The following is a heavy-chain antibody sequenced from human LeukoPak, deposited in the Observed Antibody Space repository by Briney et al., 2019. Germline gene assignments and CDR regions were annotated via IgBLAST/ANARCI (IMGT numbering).Heavy chain of an antibody. CDR1: GGSISSYY. CDR2: IYTSGST. CDR3: ARDPVYCSSTSCPSDAFDI. J-gene: IGHJ3*02. Sequence: SETLSLTCTVSGGSISSYYWSWIRQPAGKGLEWIGRIYTSGSTNYNPSLKSRVTMSVDTSKNQFSLKLSSVTAADTAVYYCARDPVYCSSTSCPSDAFDIWGQGTMVTVSS. V-gene: IGHV4-4*07. D-gene: IGHD2-2*01.